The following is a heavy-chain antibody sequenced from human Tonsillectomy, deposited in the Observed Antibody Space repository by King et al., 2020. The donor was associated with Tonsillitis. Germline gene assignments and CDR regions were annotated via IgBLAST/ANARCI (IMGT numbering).Heavy chain of an antibody. Sequence: GQLVQSVAEVKKPGSSVKVSCKASGGTFSSYAISWVRQAPGQGLEWLGGIIPIFDTANYPQNFQGRVTITADESTTTAYMELSSLRSGDTAVYYCARGYCSSTSCSYFDSWGQGTLVTVSS. V-gene: IGHV1-69*01. CDR1: GGTFSSYA. J-gene: IGHJ4*02. CDR2: IIPIFDTA. CDR3: ARGYCSSTSCSYFDS. D-gene: IGHD2-2*01.